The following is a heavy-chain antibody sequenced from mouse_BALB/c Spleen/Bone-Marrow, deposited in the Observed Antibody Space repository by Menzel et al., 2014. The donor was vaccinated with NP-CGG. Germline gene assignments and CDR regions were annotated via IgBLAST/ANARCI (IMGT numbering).Heavy chain of an antibody. CDR1: GFNIXDTY. V-gene: IGHV14-3*02. J-gene: IGHJ2*01. CDR2: IDHANDNT. Sequence: EVKLLESGAELVKPGASVKLSCTASGFNIXDTYMHWVKQRPEQGLEWIGRIDHANDNTQYDPKFQDKATITADTSSNTAYLQLSSLTSEDAAVYYCAPLTGTFDYWGQGTTLTVSS. CDR3: APLTGTFDY. D-gene: IGHD4-1*01.